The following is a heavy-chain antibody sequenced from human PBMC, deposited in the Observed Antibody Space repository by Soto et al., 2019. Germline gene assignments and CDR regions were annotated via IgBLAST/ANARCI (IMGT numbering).Heavy chain of an antibody. Sequence: QVQLVQSGAEVKRPGASVKVSCKASGYTFTTYYMHWVRQAPGQGLEWLGIINPNGGSTTYAQKCQGRVTMTRDTSTSTVYLELSSLRCEDTAVYYCARAGYCSGGTCFDGNCDYWGQGTLVTVSA. J-gene: IGHJ4*02. CDR2: INPNGGST. V-gene: IGHV1-46*01. CDR1: GYTFTTYY. CDR3: ARAGYCSGGTCFDGNCDY. D-gene: IGHD2-15*01.